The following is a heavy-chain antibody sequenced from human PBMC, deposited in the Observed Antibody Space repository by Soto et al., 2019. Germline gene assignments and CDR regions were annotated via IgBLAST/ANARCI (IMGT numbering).Heavy chain of an antibody. Sequence: LSLTCTVSGGSIGSSSYYWGWIRQPPGKGLEWIGSTYYSGSTYYNPSLKSRVTISVDTSKNQFSLKLSSVTAADTAVYYCARQLRWELLSYYYYGMDVWGQGTTVTVSS. CDR3: ARQLRWELLSYYYYGMDV. D-gene: IGHD1-26*01. J-gene: IGHJ6*02. V-gene: IGHV4-39*01. CDR1: GGSIGSSSYY. CDR2: TYYSGST.